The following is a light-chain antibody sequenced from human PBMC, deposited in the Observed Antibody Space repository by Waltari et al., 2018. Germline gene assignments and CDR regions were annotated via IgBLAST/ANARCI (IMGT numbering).Light chain of an antibody. V-gene: IGLV3-19*01. Sequence: SSELTQDPAVSVALGQTVRITCQGASLRTPSASWYQQKEGQAPILVLFGKNNRPSGIPDRFSGYNSETTTSLTITGAQAEDEADYYCSSRDSSASHVLFAGGTKLTVL. J-gene: IGLJ2*01. CDR3: SSRDSSASHVL. CDR1: SLRTPS. CDR2: GKN.